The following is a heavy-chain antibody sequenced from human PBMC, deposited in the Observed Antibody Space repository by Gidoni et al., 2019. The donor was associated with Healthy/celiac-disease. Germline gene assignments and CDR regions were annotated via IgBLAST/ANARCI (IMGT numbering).Heavy chain of an antibody. J-gene: IGHJ4*02. CDR1: GFTFRSYS. Sequence: EVQLVESGGGLVKPGGSLSLTCAASGFTFRSYSMNWVRQAPGKGLDWVSSISSSSSYIYYADSVKGRFTISRDNAKNSLYLQMNSLRAEDTAVYYCARVWGFGYCSGGSCYSDYWGQGTLVTVSS. D-gene: IGHD2-15*01. CDR2: ISSSSSYI. V-gene: IGHV3-21*01. CDR3: ARVWGFGYCSGGSCYSDY.